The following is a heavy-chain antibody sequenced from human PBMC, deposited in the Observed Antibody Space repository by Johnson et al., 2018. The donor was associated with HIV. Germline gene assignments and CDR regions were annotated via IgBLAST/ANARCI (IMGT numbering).Heavy chain of an antibody. CDR2: ISSNGGST. CDR3: ARGGLEMATITDAFDI. D-gene: IGHD5-24*01. V-gene: IGHV3-64*01. J-gene: IGHJ3*02. CDR1: GFTVSSNY. Sequence: VQLVESGGGLVQPGGSLRLSCAASGFTVSSNYMTWVRQAPGKGLEYISTISSNGGSTYYANSVKGRFTISRDNSKNTLYLQMGSLRAEDMAVYYCARGGLEMATITDAFDIWGQGTMVTVSS.